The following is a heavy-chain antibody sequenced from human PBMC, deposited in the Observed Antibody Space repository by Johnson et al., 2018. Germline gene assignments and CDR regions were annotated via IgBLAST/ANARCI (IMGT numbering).Heavy chain of an antibody. CDR1: GFTFSSYG. Sequence: QVQLVQSGGGVVQPGRSLRLSCAASGFTFSSYGMHWVRQAPGKGLEWVAVISYDGRNKYYADSVKGRFTFSRDNPRNTLYLQMNSLRAEDTAVYYCAKGDSGWSFQHWGQGTLVTVSS. D-gene: IGHD6-19*01. CDR2: ISYDGRNK. J-gene: IGHJ1*01. CDR3: AKGDSGWSFQH. V-gene: IGHV3-30*18.